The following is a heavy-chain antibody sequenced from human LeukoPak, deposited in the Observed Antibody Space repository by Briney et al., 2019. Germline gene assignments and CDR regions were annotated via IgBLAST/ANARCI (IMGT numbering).Heavy chain of an antibody. CDR1: GGSITSYY. V-gene: IGHV4-4*07. CDR2: IYSSGST. J-gene: IGHJ6*03. CDR3: ARGARATYYYYYYYMDV. Sequence: SETLSLTCTVSGGSITSYYWSWIRQSAGKGPEWIGRIYSSGSTNYNPSLKSRVTISVDTSKNQFSLKLSSVTAADTAVYYCARGARATYYYYYYYMDVWGKGTTVTVSS.